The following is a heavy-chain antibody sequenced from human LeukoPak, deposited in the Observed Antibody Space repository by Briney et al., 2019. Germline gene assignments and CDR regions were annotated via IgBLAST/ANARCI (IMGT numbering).Heavy chain of an antibody. CDR2: ISYDGSNK. CDR1: GFTFSSYA. J-gene: IGHJ4*02. V-gene: IGHV3-30*04. Sequence: PGGSLRLSCAASGFTFSSYAMHWVRQAPGKGLEWVALISYDGSNKYYADPVKGRFTISRDNSKNTLYLQMSSLRTEDTAVYYCARDFDSTSNYGDAYFDYWGQGTLVTVSS. D-gene: IGHD3-22*01. CDR3: ARDFDSTSNYGDAYFDY.